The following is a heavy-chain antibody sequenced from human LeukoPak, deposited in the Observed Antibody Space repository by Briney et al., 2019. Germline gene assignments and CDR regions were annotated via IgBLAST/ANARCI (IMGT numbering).Heavy chain of an antibody. D-gene: IGHD6-13*01. CDR1: GFTFSSYG. V-gene: IGHV3-30*02. J-gene: IGHJ4*02. Sequence: PGGSLRLSCAASGFTFSSYGMHWVRQAPGKGLEWVAFIRYDGSNKYYADSVKGRFTISRDNSKNTLYLQMNSLRAEDTALYYCARSDGFKGIAAAGTLDYWGQGTLVTVSS. CDR2: IRYDGSNK. CDR3: ARSDGFKGIAAAGTLDY.